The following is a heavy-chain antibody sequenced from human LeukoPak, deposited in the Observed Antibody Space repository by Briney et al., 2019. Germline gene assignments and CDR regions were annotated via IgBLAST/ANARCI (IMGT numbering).Heavy chain of an antibody. CDR1: GGSISGYY. D-gene: IGHD6-13*01. Sequence: SETLSLTCLVSGGSISGYYWSWIRQPPGKGLEWIGYIYHSGSTTYNPSLKSRVTISVDTSKNQFSLKLNSVTAADTAVYYCARGTPPSSSCYDYWGQGTLVTVSS. CDR2: IYHSGST. J-gene: IGHJ4*02. V-gene: IGHV4-59*12. CDR3: ARGTPPSSSCYDY.